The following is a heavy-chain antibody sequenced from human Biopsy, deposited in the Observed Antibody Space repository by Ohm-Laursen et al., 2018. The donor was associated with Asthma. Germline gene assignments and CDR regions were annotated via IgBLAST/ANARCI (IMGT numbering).Heavy chain of an antibody. D-gene: IGHD3-3*01. CDR2: SDHRGNT. Sequence: SDTLSLTCSMYGLSSSGYYWTWIRQPPGKGLEWIGASDHRGNTNINPSLKRRVTISKDKSANEFSLKMRSVTAADTAIYYCARGPEWSGLDIGGQGTTVTVSS. CDR3: ARGPEWSGLDI. J-gene: IGHJ6*02. V-gene: IGHV4-34*01. CDR1: GLSSSGYY.